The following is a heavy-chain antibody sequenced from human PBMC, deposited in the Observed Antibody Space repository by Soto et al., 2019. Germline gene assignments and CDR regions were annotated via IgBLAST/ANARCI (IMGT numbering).Heavy chain of an antibody. CDR2: IIPIFGTA. CDR3: AKDNWFDP. V-gene: IGHV1-69*05. J-gene: IGHJ5*02. Sequence: SVKVSCKASGGTFSSYAISWVRQAPGQGLEWMGGIIPIFGTANYAQKFQGRVTITTDTSTSTAYMELRSLRSDDTAVYYCAKDNWFDPWGQGTLVTVSS. CDR1: GGTFSSYA.